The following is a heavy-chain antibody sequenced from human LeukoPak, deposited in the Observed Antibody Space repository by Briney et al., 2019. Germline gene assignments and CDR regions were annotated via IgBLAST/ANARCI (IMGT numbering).Heavy chain of an antibody. V-gene: IGHV3-48*03. J-gene: IGHJ4*02. D-gene: IGHD3-22*01. CDR2: ISSSGGTV. Sequence: GGSLRLSCAASGFTFSSYEMNWVRQAPGKGLEWASYISSSGGTVYYADSVKGRFTISRDNDKNSLYLQMNSLRAEDTADYYCARGGGSSDYYTKLDYWGQGTLVTVSS. CDR3: ARGGGSSDYYTKLDY. CDR1: GFTFSSYE.